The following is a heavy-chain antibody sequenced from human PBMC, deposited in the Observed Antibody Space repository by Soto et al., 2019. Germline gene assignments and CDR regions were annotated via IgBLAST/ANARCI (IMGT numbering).Heavy chain of an antibody. V-gene: IGHV3-33*01. CDR2: IWYDGSNK. D-gene: IGHD3-22*01. Sequence: QVQLVESGGGVVQPGRSLRLSCAASGFTFSSYGMHWVRQAPGKGLEWVAVIWYDGSNKYYADSVKGRFTISRDNSKNTKKWLMNSVKAEDKALYYCSRDSSGYYDYWGQGTLVTVS. CDR1: GFTFSSYG. J-gene: IGHJ4*02. CDR3: SRDSSGYYDY.